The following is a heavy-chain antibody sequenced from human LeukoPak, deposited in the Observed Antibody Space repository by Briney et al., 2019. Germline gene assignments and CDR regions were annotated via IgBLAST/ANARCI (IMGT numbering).Heavy chain of an antibody. CDR3: ARAPAAAGTDAFDI. CDR1: GFTFSSYS. D-gene: IGHD6-13*01. V-gene: IGHV3-21*04. J-gene: IGHJ3*02. Sequence: PGGSLRLSCAASGFTFSSYSMNWVRQAPGKGLEWVSSISSSSTYIYYADSVKGRFTISRDNAKNSLYLQMNSLGAEDTAVYYCARAPAAAGTDAFDIWGQGTMVTVSS. CDR2: ISSSSTYI.